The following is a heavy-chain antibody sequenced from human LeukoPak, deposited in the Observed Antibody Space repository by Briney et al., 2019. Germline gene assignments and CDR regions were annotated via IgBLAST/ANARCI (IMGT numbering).Heavy chain of an antibody. CDR2: IYHSGST. Sequence: SETLSLTCAVSGGSISSSNWWSWVRQPPGEGLEWIGEIYHSGSTNYNPSLKSRVTISVDKSKNQFSLKLTSVTAADTAAYYCARQGDSGWYYFDYWGQGTLVTVSS. D-gene: IGHD6-19*01. J-gene: IGHJ4*02. CDR3: ARQGDSGWYYFDY. CDR1: GGSISSSNW. V-gene: IGHV4-4*02.